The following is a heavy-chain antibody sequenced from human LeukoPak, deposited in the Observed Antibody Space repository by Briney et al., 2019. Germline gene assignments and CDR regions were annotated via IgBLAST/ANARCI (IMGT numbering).Heavy chain of an antibody. CDR2: ISGSGDAI. V-gene: IGHV3-48*01. CDR3: VRGGAAGTNYYYYYYMDV. J-gene: IGHJ6*03. Sequence: GGSLRLSCAASGFNFNNHNMNWVRQAPGKGLQWVSYISGSGDAIFYAESVQGRFTISRDNAKNSVYLQMNSLRAEDTAVYYCVRGGAAGTNYYYYYYMDVWGKGTTVTVSS. D-gene: IGHD2-15*01. CDR1: GFNFNNHN.